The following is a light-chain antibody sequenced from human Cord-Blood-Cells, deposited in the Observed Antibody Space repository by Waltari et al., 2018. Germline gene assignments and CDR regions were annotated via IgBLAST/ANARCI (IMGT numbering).Light chain of an antibody. CDR3: CSYAGSSTLV. CDR1: SSDVGSYNL. J-gene: IGLJ3*02. Sequence: QSALTQPASVSGSPGQSITISCPGTSSDVGSYNLVSWYQQHPGKAPKLMIYEGSKRPSGVSERFSGSKTGNTASLTISGLKAEDEADYDCCSYAGSSTLVFGGGTRLTVL. CDR2: EGS. V-gene: IGLV2-23*01.